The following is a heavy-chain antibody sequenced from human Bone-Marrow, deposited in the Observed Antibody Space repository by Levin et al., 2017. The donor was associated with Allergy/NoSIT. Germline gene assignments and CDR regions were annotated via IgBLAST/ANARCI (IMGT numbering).Heavy chain of an antibody. CDR2: IKSKTDGGTI. D-gene: IGHD6-13*01. CDR3: STVKGRYSTD. V-gene: IGHV3-15*01. CDR1: GFTFTNAW. Sequence: GGSLRLSCVASGFTFTNAWMSWVRQAPGKGLEWVGRIKSKTDGGTIDYAAPVKGRFTISRDDSKNTLYLEMNTLTTEDTAVYYCSTVKGRYSTDWGQGILVTVSS. J-gene: IGHJ4*02.